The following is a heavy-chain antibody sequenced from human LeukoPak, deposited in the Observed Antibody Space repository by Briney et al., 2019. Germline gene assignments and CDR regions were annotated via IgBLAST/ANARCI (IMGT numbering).Heavy chain of an antibody. Sequence: SETLSLTCTVSGGSISSSSYYWSWIRQPPGKGLEWIGYIYYSGSTNYNPSLKSRVTISVDTSKNQFSLKLSSVTAADTAAYYCARCSWGTHPDYWGQGTLVTVSS. D-gene: IGHD3-16*01. CDR2: IYYSGST. CDR3: ARCSWGTHPDY. V-gene: IGHV4-61*05. CDR1: GGSISSSSYY. J-gene: IGHJ4*02.